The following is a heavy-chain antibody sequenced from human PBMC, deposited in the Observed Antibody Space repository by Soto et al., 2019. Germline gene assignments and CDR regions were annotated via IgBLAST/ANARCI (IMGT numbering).Heavy chain of an antibody. CDR1: GECISSSSYD. CDR2: IYYSGRT. J-gene: IGHJ4*02. D-gene: IGHD2-21*02. Sequence: ETRSLSCIVAGECISSSSYDWGWIRQPPGKGLEWIGSIYYSGRTYYNPSFKSRVTISIDTSKNQFSLKLSYVTATDTAVYYCDRQRTTVVTQAYFDHWGQGALGTVSS. CDR3: DRQRTTVVTQAYFDH. V-gene: IGHV4-39*01.